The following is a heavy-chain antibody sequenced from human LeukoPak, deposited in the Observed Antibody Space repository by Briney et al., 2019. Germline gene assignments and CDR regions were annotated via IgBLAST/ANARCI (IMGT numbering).Heavy chain of an antibody. CDR2: INWNGGST. CDR1: GFTFDDYG. Sequence: PGGSLRLSCAASGFTFDDYGMSWVRQAPGKGLEWVSGINWNGGSTGYADSVKGRFTIARDNAKNSLYLQMNSLRAEDTDLYYGARRGGWYSRANWFDPWGQGTLVTVSS. V-gene: IGHV3-20*04. CDR3: ARRGGWYSRANWFDP. D-gene: IGHD6-19*01. J-gene: IGHJ5*02.